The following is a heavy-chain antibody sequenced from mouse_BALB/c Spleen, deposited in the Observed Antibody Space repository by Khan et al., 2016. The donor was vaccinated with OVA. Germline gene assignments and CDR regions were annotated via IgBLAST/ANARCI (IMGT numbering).Heavy chain of an antibody. CDR1: GYTFTDFA. CDR3: TRGSGKFRFAY. D-gene: IGHD1-3*01. Sequence: QVQLQQSGAELVRPGVSVKISCKGSGYTFTDFAIHWVNQSHSKSLEWIGVISTYYGDPTYNQKFKDKATMTVDKSSSTAYMELGRLTSEDSAIYYCTRGSGKFRFAYWGQGTLVTVST. J-gene: IGHJ3*01. CDR2: ISTYYGDP. V-gene: IGHV1S137*01.